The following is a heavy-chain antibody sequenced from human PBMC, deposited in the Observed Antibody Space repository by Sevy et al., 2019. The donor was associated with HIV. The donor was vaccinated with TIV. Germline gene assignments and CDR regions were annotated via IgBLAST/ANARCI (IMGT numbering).Heavy chain of an antibody. CDR2: IRYDGSNK. D-gene: IGHD6-13*01. V-gene: IGHV3-30*02. CDR1: GFTFSSYG. Sequence: GGSLRLSCAASGFTFSSYGMHWVRQAPGKGLEWVAFIRYDGSNKYYADSVKGRFTISRDNSKNTLYLQMNSLRAEDTALYYCAKDYAYSSSWCHWGQGTLVTVSS. CDR3: AKDYAYSSSWCH. J-gene: IGHJ4*02.